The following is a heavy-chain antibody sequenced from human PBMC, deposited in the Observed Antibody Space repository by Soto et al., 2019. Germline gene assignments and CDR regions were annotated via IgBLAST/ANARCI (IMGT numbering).Heavy chain of an antibody. V-gene: IGHV3-11*05. Sequence: YYWGWIRQAPGKGLEWVSCISSSSSYTNYADSVKGRFTISRDNAKNSLYLQMNSLRAEDTAVYHCARDLPGYSGYDYVYYYYGMDVWGQGTTVTVSS. CDR2: ISSSSSYT. D-gene: IGHD5-12*01. CDR1: YY. CDR3: ARDLPGYSGYDYVYYYYGMDV. J-gene: IGHJ6*02.